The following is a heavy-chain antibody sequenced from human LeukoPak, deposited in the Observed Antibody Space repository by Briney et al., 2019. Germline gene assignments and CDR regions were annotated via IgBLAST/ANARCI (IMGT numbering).Heavy chain of an antibody. CDR2: IYHTGST. D-gene: IGHD5-18*01. J-gene: IGHJ4*02. Sequence: SETLSLTCTVSGGSISSGDYYWSWIRQPPGKGREWIGYIYHTGSTYYNPSLKSRVAISIDTSKNQFSLKLSSVTAADTAVYYCARDHVDTAMADYWGQGTLVTVSS. CDR1: GGSISSGDYY. V-gene: IGHV4-30-4*01. CDR3: ARDHVDTAMADY.